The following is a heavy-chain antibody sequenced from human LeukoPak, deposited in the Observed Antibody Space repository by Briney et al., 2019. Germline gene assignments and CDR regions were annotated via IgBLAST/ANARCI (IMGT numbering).Heavy chain of an antibody. J-gene: IGHJ5*02. V-gene: IGHV1-2*02. CDR1: GYTFTSYG. Sequence: ASVKVSSKASGYTFTSYGISWVRQAPGQGLEWMGWINPSSGGTNYAQKFQGRVTMTRDTSISTAYMELSRLRSDDTAVYYCARDFRAAMVSDWFDPWGQGTLVTVSS. CDR2: INPSSGGT. D-gene: IGHD5-18*01. CDR3: ARDFRAAMVSDWFDP.